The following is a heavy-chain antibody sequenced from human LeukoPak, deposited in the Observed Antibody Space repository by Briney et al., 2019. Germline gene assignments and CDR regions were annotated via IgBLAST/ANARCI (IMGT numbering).Heavy chain of an antibody. D-gene: IGHD6-13*01. V-gene: IGHV3-66*01. Sequence: GGSLRLSCAASEFTVSSNYMNCVRQAPGKGLECGSVIYSGGSTYYADSVKGRFTISRDNSKNTLYLQMNSLRAEDTAVYYCAGGARRQQPFDYWGQGTLVTVSS. CDR1: EFTVSSNY. CDR2: IYSGGST. J-gene: IGHJ4*02. CDR3: AGGARRQQPFDY.